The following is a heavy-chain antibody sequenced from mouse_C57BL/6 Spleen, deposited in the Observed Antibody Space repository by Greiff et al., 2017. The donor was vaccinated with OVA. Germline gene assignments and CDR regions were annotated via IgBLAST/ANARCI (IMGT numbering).Heavy chain of an antibody. CDR3: ARRLDAWFAY. V-gene: IGHV1-42*01. Sequence: EVQLQESGPELVKPGASVKISCKASGYSFTGYYMNWVKQSPEKSLEWIGEINPSTGGTTYNQKFKAKATLTVDKSSSTAYMQLKSLTSEDSAVYYCARRLDAWFAYWGQGTLVTVSA. J-gene: IGHJ3*01. D-gene: IGHD4-1*01. CDR1: GYSFTGYY. CDR2: INPSTGGT.